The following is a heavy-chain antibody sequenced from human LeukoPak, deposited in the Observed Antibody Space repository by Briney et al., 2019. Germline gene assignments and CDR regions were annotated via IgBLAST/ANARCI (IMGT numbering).Heavy chain of an antibody. CDR2: IKQDGSEK. CDR3: ARARRRYCSSTSCSRGPYAFDI. V-gene: IGHV3-7*01. Sequence: GGSLRLSCAASGFTFSSYWMSWVRQAPGKGLEWVANIKQDGSEKYYVDSVKGRFTISRDNAKNSLYLQMNGLRAEDTAVYYCARARRRYCSSTSCSRGPYAFDIWGQGTMVTVSS. CDR1: GFTFSSYW. D-gene: IGHD2-2*01. J-gene: IGHJ3*02.